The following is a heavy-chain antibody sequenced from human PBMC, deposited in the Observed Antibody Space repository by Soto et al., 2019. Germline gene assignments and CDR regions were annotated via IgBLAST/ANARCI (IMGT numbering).Heavy chain of an antibody. Sequence: EVQLLESGGGLVQPGGSLRLSCAASGFTFSSYATSWVRQAPGKGLEWVSAISGSGGSTYYADSVKGRFTISRDNSKNTLYLQMNSLRAEDTAVYYCTHYGDYENYYYGMDVWGQGTTVTVSS. J-gene: IGHJ6*02. CDR2: ISGSGGST. CDR3: THYGDYENYYYGMDV. V-gene: IGHV3-23*01. CDR1: GFTFSSYA. D-gene: IGHD4-17*01.